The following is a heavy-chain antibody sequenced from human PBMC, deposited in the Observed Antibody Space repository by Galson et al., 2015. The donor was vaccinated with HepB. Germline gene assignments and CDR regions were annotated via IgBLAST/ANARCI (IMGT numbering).Heavy chain of an antibody. CDR3: AKVNGPIVATIPNDY. CDR1: GFTFSSYA. D-gene: IGHD5-12*01. J-gene: IGHJ4*02. Sequence: SLRLSCAASGFTFSSYAMSWVRQAPGKGLEWVSAISGSGGSTYYADSVKGRFTISRDNSKNTLYLQMNSLRAEDTAVYYCAKVNGPIVATIPNDYWGQGTLVTVSS. CDR2: ISGSGGST. V-gene: IGHV3-23*01.